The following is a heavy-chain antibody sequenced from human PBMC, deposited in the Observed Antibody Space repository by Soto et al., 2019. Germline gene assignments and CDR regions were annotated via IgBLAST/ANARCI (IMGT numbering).Heavy chain of an antibody. CDR3: ARTPYYYDSSGYPGRFDY. V-gene: IGHV4-59*01. J-gene: IGHJ4*02. CDR1: GGSISSYY. CDR2: IYYSGST. Sequence: PSETLSLTCTVSGGSISSYYWSWIRQPPGKGLEWIGYIYYSGSTNYNPSLKSRVTISVDTSKNQFSLKLSSVTAADTAVYYCARTPYYYDSSGYPGRFDYWGQGTLVTV. D-gene: IGHD3-22*01.